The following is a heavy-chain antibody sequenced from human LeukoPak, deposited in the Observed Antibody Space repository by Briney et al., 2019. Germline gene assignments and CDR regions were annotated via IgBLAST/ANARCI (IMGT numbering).Heavy chain of an antibody. CDR3: ARHEAAVDTGFDF. J-gene: IGHJ4*02. V-gene: IGHV4-4*07. Sequence: SETLSLTCTVSGGSISSYYWSWIRQPAGKGLEWIGRIYTSGSTNYNPSLRSRVTISVDKSKNQFSLKLSSVTAADTAVYYCARHEAAVDTGFDFWGQGTLVTVSS. CDR2: IYTSGST. CDR1: GGSISSYY. D-gene: IGHD1-14*01.